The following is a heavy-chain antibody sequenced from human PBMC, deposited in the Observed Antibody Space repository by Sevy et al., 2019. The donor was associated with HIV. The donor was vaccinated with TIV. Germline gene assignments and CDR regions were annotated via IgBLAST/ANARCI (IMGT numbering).Heavy chain of an antibody. CDR3: ARALGYSSGWYDYFDN. J-gene: IGHJ4*02. V-gene: IGHV1-8*01. D-gene: IGHD6-19*01. Sequence: ASVKVSCKASGYTFTSYDVYWLRQAPGQGLEWMGWMNPNSGNTGYAEKFQGRVTMTRNTSISTAYMELSSLRSEDTAVFYCARALGYSSGWYDYFDNWGQGTLVTVSS. CDR2: MNPNSGNT. CDR1: GYTFTSYD.